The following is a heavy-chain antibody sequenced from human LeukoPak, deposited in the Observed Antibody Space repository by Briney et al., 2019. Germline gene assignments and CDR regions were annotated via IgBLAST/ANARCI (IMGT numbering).Heavy chain of an antibody. CDR3: ASYYYDSSGYYPGDY. D-gene: IGHD3-22*01. CDR2: INPNSGGT. V-gene: IGHV1-2*02. Sequence: ASVKVSCKASGYTFTGYYMHWVRQAPGQGLEWMGWINPNSGGTNYAQKFQGRVTMTRDTSISTAYMELSRLRSDDTAVYYCASYYYDSSGYYPGDYWGQGTLVTVSS. CDR1: GYTFTGYY. J-gene: IGHJ4*02.